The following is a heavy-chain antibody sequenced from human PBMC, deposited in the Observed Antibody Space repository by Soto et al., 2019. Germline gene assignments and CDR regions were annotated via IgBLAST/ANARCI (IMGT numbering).Heavy chain of an antibody. CDR2: IFYSGNSGTT. D-gene: IGHD3-22*01. CDR1: GGSVNSANYY. Sequence: QVQLQESGPGLVKPSETLSLTCTVSGGSVNSANYYWSWIRQPPGKRLQGIGYIFYSGNSGTTNYNPSLESRITISVDTSKNQFSLKLSSVTAADTALYYCARVGSSGYYGWFDPWGQGTLVTVSS. CDR3: ARVGSSGYYGWFDP. V-gene: IGHV4-61*01. J-gene: IGHJ5*02.